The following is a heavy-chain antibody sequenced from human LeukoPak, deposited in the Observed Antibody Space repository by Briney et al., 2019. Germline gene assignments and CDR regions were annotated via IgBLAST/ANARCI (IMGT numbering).Heavy chain of an antibody. Sequence: GGSLRLSCAASGFTFSSYGMNWVRQAPGKGLEWVSYISSSSSNIYYADSVKGRFTISRDNAKNSLYLQMNSLRDEDTAVYYCASPSYYYDGMDVWGQGTTVTVS. CDR3: ASPSYYYDGMDV. CDR1: GFTFSSYG. V-gene: IGHV3-48*02. CDR2: ISSSSSNI. J-gene: IGHJ6*02.